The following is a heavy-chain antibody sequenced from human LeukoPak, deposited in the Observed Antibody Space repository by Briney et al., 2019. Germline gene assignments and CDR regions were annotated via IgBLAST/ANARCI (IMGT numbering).Heavy chain of an antibody. V-gene: IGHV1-8*01. Sequence: ASVKVSCKASGYTFTSYDINWVRQATGQGLEWMGWMNPNSGNTGYAQKFQGRVTMTRNTSISTAYMELRSLRSDDTAVYYCAREEVVAATDLFDYWGQGTLVTVSS. CDR1: GYTFTSYD. J-gene: IGHJ4*02. CDR2: MNPNSGNT. D-gene: IGHD2-15*01. CDR3: AREEVVAATDLFDY.